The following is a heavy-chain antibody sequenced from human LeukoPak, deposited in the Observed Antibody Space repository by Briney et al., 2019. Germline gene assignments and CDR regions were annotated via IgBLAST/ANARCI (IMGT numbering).Heavy chain of an antibody. V-gene: IGHV1-2*02. CDR2: INPNSGGT. J-gene: IGHJ4*02. Sequence: GASVTVSCKASGYSFSDFYMHWVRQAPGQGLESMGWINPNSGGTDYAQKFQGRATMTRDTSISTAYMALSSLRSDDTAVYYCARVRSVVGGTIGYWGQGTLVTVSS. CDR3: ARVRSVVGGTIGY. D-gene: IGHD2-15*01. CDR1: GYSFSDFY.